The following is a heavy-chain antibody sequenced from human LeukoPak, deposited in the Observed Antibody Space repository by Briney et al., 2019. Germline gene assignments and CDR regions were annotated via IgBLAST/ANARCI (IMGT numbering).Heavy chain of an antibody. Sequence: GGSLRLSCAASGFTVNSNYMSWVRQAPGKGLEWVSVIYAAGGTYYADSVKGRFTISRDKSKNTLYLQMNSLRPEDTALYYCARDGGARSSRAFDIWGQGTMVTVS. J-gene: IGHJ3*02. CDR2: IYAAGGT. D-gene: IGHD3-16*01. V-gene: IGHV3-53*01. CDR3: ARDGGARSSRAFDI. CDR1: GFTVNSNY.